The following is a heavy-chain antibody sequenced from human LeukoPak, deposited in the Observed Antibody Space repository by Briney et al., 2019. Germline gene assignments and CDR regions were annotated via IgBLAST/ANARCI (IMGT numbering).Heavy chain of an antibody. J-gene: IGHJ4*02. Sequence: SETLSLTCAVYGGSFSGYYWSWIRQPPGKGLEWIGEINHSGSTNYNPSLKSRVTISVDTSKNQFSLKLSSVTAADTAVYYCARVGSDSSGYYLPALSPPFDYWGQGTLVTVSS. D-gene: IGHD3-22*01. CDR3: ARVGSDSSGYYLPALSPPFDY. CDR2: INHSGST. CDR1: GGSFSGYY. V-gene: IGHV4-34*01.